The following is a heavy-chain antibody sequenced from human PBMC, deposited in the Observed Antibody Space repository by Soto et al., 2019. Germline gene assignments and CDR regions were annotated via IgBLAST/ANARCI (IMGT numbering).Heavy chain of an antibody. CDR2: ITGNGGGT. J-gene: IGHJ4*02. V-gene: IGHV3-23*01. D-gene: IGHD3-10*01. Sequence: PGESLKISCAASGFTFSGYAMSWVRQAPGKGLEWVSSITGNGGGTYYADSVKGRFTISRDNSKSTLYLQMNSLRAEDTAVYYCAKDRPHYFGSSGHYYKVGGDYWGQGTLVTVSS. CDR1: GFTFSGYA. CDR3: AKDRPHYFGSSGHYYKVGGDY.